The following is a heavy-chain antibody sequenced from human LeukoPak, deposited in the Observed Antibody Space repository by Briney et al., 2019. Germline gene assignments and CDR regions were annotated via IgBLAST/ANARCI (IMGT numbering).Heavy chain of an antibody. Sequence: DSVTLSCMVPGHTFTGYYMEWVRQAAGEGSEWVGWINPKSGGKNYTQMFQGRVTSTRDTSISTAYMELSRLRSDDTAVYYCASERAYCRGDCYPKKGDAFDIGAKGQWSPSLQ. D-gene: IGHD2-21*02. J-gene: IGHJ3*02. CDR1: GHTFTGYY. CDR3: ASERAYCRGDCYPKKGDAFDI. CDR2: INPKSGGK. V-gene: IGHV1-2*01.